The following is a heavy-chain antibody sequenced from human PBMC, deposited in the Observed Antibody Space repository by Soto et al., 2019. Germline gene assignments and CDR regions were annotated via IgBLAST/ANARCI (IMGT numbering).Heavy chain of an antibody. V-gene: IGHV4-38-2*01. D-gene: IGHD2-2*01. Sequence: SETLSLTCAVSGYSISSGYYWGWIRQPPGKGLEWIGSIYHSGSTYYNPSLKSRVTISVDTSKNQFSLKLNSVTAADTAIYYCARIGYCTTTSCYPIDFWGQGTVVTVSS. CDR3: ARIGYCTTTSCYPIDF. CDR1: GYSISSGYY. J-gene: IGHJ4*02. CDR2: IYHSGST.